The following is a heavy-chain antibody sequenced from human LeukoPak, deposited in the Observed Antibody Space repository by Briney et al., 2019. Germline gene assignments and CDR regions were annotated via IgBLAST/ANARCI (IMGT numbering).Heavy chain of an antibody. CDR3: ARVVVPAGGGVVDY. D-gene: IGHD3-16*01. Sequence: GASVKVSCKASGYTFTGFYIHWVRQAPGQWLEWMGWINPNSGGTKYAQRFQGRVTMTRDTSISTAYMELSSLRSDDTAVYYCARVVVPAGGGVVDYWGQGTLVTVSS. V-gene: IGHV1-2*02. CDR1: GYTFTGFY. CDR2: INPNSGGT. J-gene: IGHJ4*02.